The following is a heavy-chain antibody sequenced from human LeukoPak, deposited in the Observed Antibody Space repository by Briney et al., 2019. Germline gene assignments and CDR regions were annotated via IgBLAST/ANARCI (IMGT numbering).Heavy chain of an antibody. CDR3: AKGAASRGYTYVAN. Sequence: GGSLRLSRAASAFTFRSYAMIWVRQAPGKGLEWVSGISGSGGSTYYSDSAKGRFTISRDNSNNTLYLQMNSLRAEDTAVYYCAKGAASRGYTYVANWGQGTLVTVSS. J-gene: IGHJ4*02. V-gene: IGHV3-23*01. CDR1: AFTFRSYA. D-gene: IGHD5-18*01. CDR2: ISGSGGST.